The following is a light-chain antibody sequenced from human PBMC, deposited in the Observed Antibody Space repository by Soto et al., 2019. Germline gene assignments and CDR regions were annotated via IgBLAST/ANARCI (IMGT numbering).Light chain of an antibody. CDR3: QQYENYWT. J-gene: IGKJ1*01. CDR1: QSISSW. V-gene: IGKV1-5*01. CDR2: DAS. Sequence: DIEMTQSPSTLSATAGDRFAISCRASQSISSWLAWYQHKPGKAPKLLIYDASNLDSGVPSRFSGSGSGTEFSLTISSLQPDDCATYYCQQYENYWTFGQGTKVDI.